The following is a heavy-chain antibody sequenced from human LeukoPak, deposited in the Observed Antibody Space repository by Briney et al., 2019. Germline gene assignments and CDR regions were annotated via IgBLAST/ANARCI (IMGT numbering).Heavy chain of an antibody. J-gene: IGHJ4*02. CDR2: ISGSGGGT. V-gene: IGHV3-23*01. Sequence: PGGSLRLSCVVSGFTFNNYAMSWVRQAPGKGLEWVSTISGSGGGTYYADSVKGRFTISRDNSKNTLYLQMNSLRAEDTAVYYCAKPQKLRYFDYWGQGTLVTVSS. CDR1: GFTFNNYA. CDR3: AKPQKLRYFDY. D-gene: IGHD3-9*01.